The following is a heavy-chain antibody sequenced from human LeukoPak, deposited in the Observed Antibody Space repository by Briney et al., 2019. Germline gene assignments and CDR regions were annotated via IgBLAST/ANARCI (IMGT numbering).Heavy chain of an antibody. Sequence: AGSLRLSCAGSGFTFSSYALSWVWKAQGPGLEWVSVISDSGDYTSYADSVRGRFTIFRDNSRNTLFLQMISLRPEDTAVYYCAKDTSIGKYCTNGVCSPFDYCGQGTLVTVSS. CDR1: GFTFSSYA. V-gene: IGHV3-23*01. CDR3: AKDTSIGKYCTNGVCSPFDY. J-gene: IGHJ4*02. D-gene: IGHD2-8*01. CDR2: ISDSGDYT.